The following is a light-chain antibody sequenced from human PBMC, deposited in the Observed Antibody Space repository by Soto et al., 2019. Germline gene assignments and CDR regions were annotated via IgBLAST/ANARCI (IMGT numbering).Light chain of an antibody. V-gene: IGKV3-15*01. CDR2: GAS. J-gene: IGKJ1*01. CDR1: QSVNSN. Sequence: EIVMTQSPATLSVSPGERATLSCRASQSVNSNLAWYQQKPGQAPRLLVSGASSRATGIPARFSGRGSETEFTLTISSLQSEDCAVYYCQQYEDWPPLTVGQGTKVEIK. CDR3: QQYEDWPPLT.